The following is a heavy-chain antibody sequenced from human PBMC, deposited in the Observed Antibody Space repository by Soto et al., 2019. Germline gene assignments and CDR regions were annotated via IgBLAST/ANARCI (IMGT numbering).Heavy chain of an antibody. V-gene: IGHV3-30-3*01. J-gene: IGHJ3*01. CDR1: GFTFSSYA. Sequence: QVQLVESGGGVVQPGRSLRLSCAASGFTFSSYAMHWFRQAPGKGLEWVAVISYDGSNKYYADSVKGRFTISRDNSKNTLYLQMNSLRAEDTAVYYCARASPEDITVTDKDGANAFDLWGQGTMVTVSS. D-gene: IGHD4-17*01. CDR2: ISYDGSNK. CDR3: ARASPEDITVTDKDGANAFDL.